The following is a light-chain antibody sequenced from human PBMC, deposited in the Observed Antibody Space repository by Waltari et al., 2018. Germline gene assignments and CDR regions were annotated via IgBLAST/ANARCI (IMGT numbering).Light chain of an antibody. Sequence: QAVVTQEPSVTVSPGGTLTPTCGSSTGTVTNHPYPYWFQQKPGQAPRTLIYATTNKYSWTPARFSGSLLGGQAALTLSGVQPEDEAEYYCLLSFGITQIFGGGTKLTVL. J-gene: IGLJ2*01. V-gene: IGLV7-46*01. CDR2: ATT. CDR1: TGTVTNHPY. CDR3: LLSFGITQI.